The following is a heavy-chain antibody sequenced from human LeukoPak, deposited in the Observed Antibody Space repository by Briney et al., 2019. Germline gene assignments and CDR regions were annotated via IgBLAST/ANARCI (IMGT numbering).Heavy chain of an antibody. D-gene: IGHD2-21*01. J-gene: IGHJ4*02. Sequence: ASVKVSCKASGYTFTGYYMHWVRQAPGQGLEWMGRINPNSGGTNYAQKFQGRVTMTRDTSTSTVYMELSSLRSEDTAVYYCARDKSVTPHRIFDYWGQGTLVTVSS. CDR3: ARDKSVTPHRIFDY. CDR1: GYTFTGYY. CDR2: INPNSGGT. V-gene: IGHV1-2*06.